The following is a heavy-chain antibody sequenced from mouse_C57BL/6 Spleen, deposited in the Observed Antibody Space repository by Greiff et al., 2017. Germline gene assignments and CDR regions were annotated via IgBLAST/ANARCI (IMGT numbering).Heavy chain of an antibody. Sequence: QVQLKQPGAELVKPGASVKLSCKASGYTFTSYWMHWVKQRPGQGLEWIGMIHPNSGSTNYNEKFKSKATLTVDKSSSTAYMQLSSLTSEDSAVYYCAKAPYGYFDVWGTGTTVTVSS. V-gene: IGHV1-64*01. D-gene: IGHD3-1*01. CDR1: GYTFTSYW. CDR3: AKAPYGYFDV. J-gene: IGHJ1*03. CDR2: IHPNSGST.